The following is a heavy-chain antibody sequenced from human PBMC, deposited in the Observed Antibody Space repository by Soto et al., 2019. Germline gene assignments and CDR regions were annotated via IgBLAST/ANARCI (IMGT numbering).Heavy chain of an antibody. V-gene: IGHV1-69*01. J-gene: IGHJ4*02. CDR3: ATHGLGVSSPPYFDT. CDR1: GGTFSGYV. Sequence: QLVQSGSEVKKPGSSVKVSCQASGGTFSGYVVTWVRQATGQGLEWMGAFVPLFGTTNYAQRFSGRITITAEESTSTAYMELRTLRSDDTAVYYCATHGLGVSSPPYFDTWGQGTLVTVSS. D-gene: IGHD3-16*01. CDR2: FVPLFGTT.